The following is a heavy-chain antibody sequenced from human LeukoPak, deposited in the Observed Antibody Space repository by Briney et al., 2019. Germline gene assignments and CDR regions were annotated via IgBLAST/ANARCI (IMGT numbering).Heavy chain of an antibody. V-gene: IGHV1-18*01. J-gene: IGHJ6*03. CDR3: ARETYDFWSGYTYYYYYMDV. Sequence: ASVKVSCTASGYTFTSYGISWVRQAPGQGLEWMGWISAYNGNTNYAQKLQGRVTMTTDTSTSTAYMELRSLRSDDTAVYYCARETYDFWSGYTYYYYYMDVWGKGTTVTVSS. D-gene: IGHD3-3*01. CDR2: ISAYNGNT. CDR1: GYTFTSYG.